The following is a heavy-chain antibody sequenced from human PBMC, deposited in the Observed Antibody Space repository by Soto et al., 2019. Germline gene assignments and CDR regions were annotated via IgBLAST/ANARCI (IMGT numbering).Heavy chain of an antibody. CDR2: INPNSGGT. J-gene: IGHJ6*02. V-gene: IGHV1-2*04. Sequence: ASVKVSCKASGYTFTGYYMHWVRQAPGQGLEWMGWINPNSGGTNYAQKFQGWVTMTRDTSISTAYMELSRLRSDDTAVYYCARGGIAVAGTASYYYYYYGMDVWGQGTTVTVSS. CDR1: GYTFTGYY. D-gene: IGHD6-19*01. CDR3: ARGGIAVAGTASYYYYYYGMDV.